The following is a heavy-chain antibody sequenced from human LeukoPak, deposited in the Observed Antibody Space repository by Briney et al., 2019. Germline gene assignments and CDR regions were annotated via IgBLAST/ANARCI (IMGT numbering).Heavy chain of an antibody. CDR1: GHTFTGYY. D-gene: IGHD1-14*01. Sequence: ASVKVSCKASGHTFTGYYMHWVRQAPGQGLEWMGWINPNSGDTNYAQKFQGRVTMTRDTSISTAYMELSRLRSDDTAVYYCARDRTRYYYYSYMDVWGKGTAVTISS. J-gene: IGHJ6*03. CDR2: INPNSGDT. V-gene: IGHV1-2*02. CDR3: ARDRTRYYYYSYMDV.